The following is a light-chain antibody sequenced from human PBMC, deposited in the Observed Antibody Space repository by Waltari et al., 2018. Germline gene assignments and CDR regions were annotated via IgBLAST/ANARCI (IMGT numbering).Light chain of an antibody. CDR2: GTS. V-gene: IGKV3-20*01. J-gene: IGKJ4*01. Sequence: EIVLKQSPGTLSWSPGERATLSCRASQTVSSIALTWYQQKPGQPPRLLIYGTSNRATGIPDRFSGTGSGTEFTLTISRLEPEDFAVYYCQQYDGTTLTFGGGTKVEI. CDR1: QTVSSIA. CDR3: QQYDGTTLT.